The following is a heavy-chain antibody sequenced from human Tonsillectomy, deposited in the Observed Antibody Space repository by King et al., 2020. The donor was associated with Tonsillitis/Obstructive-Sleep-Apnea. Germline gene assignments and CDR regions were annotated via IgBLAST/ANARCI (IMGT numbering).Heavy chain of an antibody. D-gene: IGHD1-1*01. J-gene: IGHJ4*02. CDR2: IYPGDSDT. V-gene: IGHV5-51*01. CDR3: AEHKSGRTEFDY. Sequence: VQLVESGAEVKKSGESLKISCKGSGYSFPSYLIAWVRQMPGKGLEWMGIIYPGDSDTSYSPSFQGQVTISTDQSISAAYLQWSRLKASDTAIYYCAEHKSGRTEFDYWGQGTRVTVSS. CDR1: GYSFPSYL.